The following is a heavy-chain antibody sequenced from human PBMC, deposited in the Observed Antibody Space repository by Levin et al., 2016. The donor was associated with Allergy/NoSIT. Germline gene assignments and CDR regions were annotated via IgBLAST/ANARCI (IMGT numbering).Heavy chain of an antibody. Sequence: WIRQPPGKGLEWVSAISGSAGSTYYADSVKGRFTISRDNSKNTLYLQMNSLTAEDTAVYYCAKAHSIMTTVTSPLKYWGQGTLVTVSS. J-gene: IGHJ4*02. D-gene: IGHD4-11*01. CDR3: AKAHSIMTTVTSPLKY. V-gene: IGHV3-23*01. CDR2: ISGSAGST.